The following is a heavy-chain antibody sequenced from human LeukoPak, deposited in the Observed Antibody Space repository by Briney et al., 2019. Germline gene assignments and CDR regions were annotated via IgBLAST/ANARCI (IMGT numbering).Heavy chain of an antibody. J-gene: IGHJ4*02. Sequence: SETLSLTCAVSGYSISSGYYWGWIRQPPGKGLEGIGSIYHSGSTYYNPSLKSRVTISVDTSKNQFSLKLSSVTAADTAVYYCARGDVDIVATIFDYWGQGTLVTVSS. V-gene: IGHV4-38-2*01. CDR3: ARGDVDIVATIFDY. CDR2: IYHSGST. D-gene: IGHD5-12*01. CDR1: GYSISSGYY.